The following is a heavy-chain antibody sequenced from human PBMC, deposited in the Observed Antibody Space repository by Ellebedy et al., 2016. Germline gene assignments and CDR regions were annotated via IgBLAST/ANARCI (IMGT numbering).Heavy chain of an antibody. CDR2: IYWNDDK. Sequence: SGPTLVKPTQTLTLTCTFSGFSLSTSGVTVGWVRQPPGEALEWLAFIYWNDDKRYSPSLENRLTITKDTSKNQVVLTMTNVDPVDTATYYCVHRTTVTSVDYWGQGSLVTVSS. CDR1: GFSLSTSGVT. D-gene: IGHD4-11*01. J-gene: IGHJ4*02. CDR3: VHRTTVTSVDY. V-gene: IGHV2-5*01.